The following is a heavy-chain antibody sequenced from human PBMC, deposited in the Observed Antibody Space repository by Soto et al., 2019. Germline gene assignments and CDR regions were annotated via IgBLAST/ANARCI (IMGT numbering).Heavy chain of an antibody. Sequence: ASVKVSCKASGYTFTSYGISWVRQAPGQGLEWMGWISAYNGNTNYAQKLQGRVTMTTDTSTSTAYMELRSLRSDDTAVYYCARAITMIVVVSYNWLDPWGQGTLVTVSS. D-gene: IGHD3-22*01. CDR1: GYTFTSYG. CDR2: ISAYNGNT. CDR3: ARAITMIVVVSYNWLDP. V-gene: IGHV1-18*04. J-gene: IGHJ5*02.